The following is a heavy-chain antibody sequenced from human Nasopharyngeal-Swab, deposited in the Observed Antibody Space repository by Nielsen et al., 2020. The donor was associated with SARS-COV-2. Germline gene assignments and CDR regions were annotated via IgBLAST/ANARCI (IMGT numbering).Heavy chain of an antibody. Sequence: GESLKISCAASGFTINSFAMHWVRQAPGKGLEWVAVISYDGNNKYYADSVKGRFTISRDNSKNTVYLQMNSLRPEATAVYYCARDVASGFGELFPLLRGLDIWGHGTTVTVSS. D-gene: IGHD3-10*01. V-gene: IGHV3-30-3*01. J-gene: IGHJ6*02. CDR3: ARDVASGFGELFPLLRGLDI. CDR2: ISYDGNNK. CDR1: GFTINSFA.